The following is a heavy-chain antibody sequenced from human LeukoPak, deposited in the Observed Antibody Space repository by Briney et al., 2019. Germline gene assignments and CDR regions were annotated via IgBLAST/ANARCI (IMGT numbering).Heavy chain of an antibody. CDR1: GGSISSYY. J-gene: IGHJ5*02. CDR2: IYYSGST. D-gene: IGHD6-13*01. Sequence: SETLSLTCTVSGGSISSYYWSWIRQPPGKGLEWIGYIYYSGSTNYNPSLKSRVTISVDTSKNQFSLELSSVTAADTAVYYCARDSQYSSSWYWFDPWGQGTLVTVSS. CDR3: ARDSQYSSSWYWFDP. V-gene: IGHV4-59*01.